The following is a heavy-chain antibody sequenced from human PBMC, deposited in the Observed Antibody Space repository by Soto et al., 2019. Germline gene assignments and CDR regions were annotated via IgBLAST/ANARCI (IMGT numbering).Heavy chain of an antibody. Sequence: SETLSLTCTVSGGSISSCYWSWIRQPAGKGLEWIGRIYTSGSTNYNPSLKSRVTMSVDTSKNQFSLKLSSVTAADTAVYYCAREARYYDILTGYYWVYYFDYWGQGTLVTVSS. D-gene: IGHD3-9*01. J-gene: IGHJ4*02. CDR3: AREARYYDILTGYYWVYYFDY. CDR1: GGSISSCY. CDR2: IYTSGST. V-gene: IGHV4-4*07.